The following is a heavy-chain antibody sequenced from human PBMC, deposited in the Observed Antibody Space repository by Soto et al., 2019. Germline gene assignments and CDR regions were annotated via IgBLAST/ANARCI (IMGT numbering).Heavy chain of an antibody. J-gene: IGHJ3*02. CDR1: GYTFTGHY. CDR3: ARDSYYDILTGYSRNAFDI. D-gene: IGHD3-9*01. Sequence: GASVKVSFKTSGYTFTGHYMHWVRQAPGQGLEWMGWINPNSGGTNYAQKFQGRVTLTRDTSINTAYLDLSRLRSDDTAVYYCARDSYYDILTGYSRNAFDIWGQGTMVTVSS. V-gene: IGHV1-2*02. CDR2: INPNSGGT.